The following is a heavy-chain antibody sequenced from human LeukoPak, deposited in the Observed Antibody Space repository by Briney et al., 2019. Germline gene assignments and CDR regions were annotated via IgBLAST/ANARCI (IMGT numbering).Heavy chain of an antibody. CDR3: ARGGAAMGYFGDFDY. J-gene: IGHJ4*02. CDR1: GGSFSGYY. V-gene: IGHV4-34*01. Sequence: SETLSLTCAVYGGSFSGYYWSWIRQPPGKGLEWIGSIYYSGSTYYNPSLKSRVTISVDTSKNQFSLKLSSVTAADTAVYYCARGGAAMGYFGDFDYWGQGTLVTVSS. D-gene: IGHD5-18*01. CDR2: IYYSGST.